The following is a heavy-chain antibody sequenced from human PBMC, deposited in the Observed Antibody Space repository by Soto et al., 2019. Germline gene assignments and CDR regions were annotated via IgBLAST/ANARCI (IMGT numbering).Heavy chain of an antibody. V-gene: IGHV3-23*01. D-gene: IGHD3-22*01. J-gene: IGHJ4*02. Sequence: GGSLILSCAASGFTFNIYAMSWVRQAPGKGLEWVSAISGSGGGTYYADSVEGRFTISRDNSNNTLYLQMSSLRAEDTAVYYCAKCGYDSTGYHFDYWGQGTLVTVSS. CDR1: GFTFNIYA. CDR3: AKCGYDSTGYHFDY. CDR2: ISGSGGGT.